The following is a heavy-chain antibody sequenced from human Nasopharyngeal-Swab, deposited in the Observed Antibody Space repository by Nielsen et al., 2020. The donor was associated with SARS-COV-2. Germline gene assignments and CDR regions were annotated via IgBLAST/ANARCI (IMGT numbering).Heavy chain of an antibody. Sequence: WIRQPPGKGLEWIGYIYYSGSTYYNPSLKSRVTISVDTSKNQFSLKLSSVTAADTAVYYCARWGMTTVTTGYFDYWGQGTLVTVSS. V-gene: IGHV4-31*02. CDR3: ARWGMTTVTTGYFDY. D-gene: IGHD4-17*01. J-gene: IGHJ4*02. CDR2: IYYSGST.